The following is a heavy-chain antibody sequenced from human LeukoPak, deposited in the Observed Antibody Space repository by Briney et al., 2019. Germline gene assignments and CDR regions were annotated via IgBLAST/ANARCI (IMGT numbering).Heavy chain of an antibody. CDR2: IYYSGST. V-gene: IGHV4-61*08. D-gene: IGHD3-3*01. CDR1: GGSISSGDYY. CDR3: ARVCSTIFGVAFDL. J-gene: IGHJ2*01. Sequence: PSETLSLTCTVSGGSISSGDYYWSWIRQPPGKGLEWIGYIYYSGSTNYNPSLKSRVTISVDTSKNQFSLKLSSVTAADTAVYYCARVCSTIFGVAFDLWGRGTLVTVSS.